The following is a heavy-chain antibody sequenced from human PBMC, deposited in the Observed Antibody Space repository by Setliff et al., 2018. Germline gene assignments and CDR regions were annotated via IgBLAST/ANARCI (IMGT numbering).Heavy chain of an antibody. CDR2: IFYSGDT. J-gene: IGHJ4*01. Sequence: PSETLSLTCSVSGGSISSGGFYWSWIRQSAGRGLEWIGFIFYSGDTKSNPSLKSRVAMSVDTSKNQFSLKLSSVTAADTAVYFCANGWRNFDYWGHGSLVTVSS. D-gene: IGHD2-8*02. CDR1: GGSISSGGFY. CDR3: ANGWRNFDY. V-gene: IGHV4-61*10.